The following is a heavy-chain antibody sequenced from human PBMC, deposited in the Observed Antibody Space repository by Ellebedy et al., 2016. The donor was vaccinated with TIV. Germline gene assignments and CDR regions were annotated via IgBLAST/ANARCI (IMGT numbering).Heavy chain of an antibody. D-gene: IGHD3-10*01. CDR3: GRGYFVSD. J-gene: IGHJ1*01. Sequence: PGGSLRLSCAASGFTFSSSWMTWIRQAPGKGLEWVANIKQDGSDKFYVDSVKGRFTISRDNAKNSLYLQMSSLKVEDTAVYYCGRGYFVSDWGQGTLVTVSS. CDR2: IKQDGSDK. CDR1: GFTFSSSW. V-gene: IGHV3-7*01.